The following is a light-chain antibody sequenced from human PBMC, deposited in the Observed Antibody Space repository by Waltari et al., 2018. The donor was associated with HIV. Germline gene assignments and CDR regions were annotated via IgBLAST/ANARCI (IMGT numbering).Light chain of an antibody. Sequence: CSGYESGDKYTCWYQHKPGQSPLLVIYQDHKRPSGIPERFSGSSSGHTATLTISGSLPMDEADYYCQAWGSTTSGVFGRGTKLTVL. V-gene: IGLV3-1*01. CDR1: ESGDKY. CDR3: QAWGSTTSGV. J-gene: IGLJ2*01. CDR2: QDH.